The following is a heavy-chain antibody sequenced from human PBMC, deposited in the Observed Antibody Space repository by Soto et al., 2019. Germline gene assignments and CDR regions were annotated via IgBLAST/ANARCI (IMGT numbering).Heavy chain of an antibody. D-gene: IGHD3-10*01. J-gene: IGHJ4*02. CDR3: ARVSGRVRGVMGSGYFDY. CDR1: GGTFSSYA. CDR2: IIPIFGTA. Sequence: QVQLVQSGAEVKKPGSSVKVSCKASGGTFSSYAISWVRQAPGQGLEWMGGIIPIFGTANYAQKFQGRVTITADESASTADMELSSLRSEDTAVYYCARVSGRVRGVMGSGYFDYWGQGTLVTVSS. V-gene: IGHV1-69*12.